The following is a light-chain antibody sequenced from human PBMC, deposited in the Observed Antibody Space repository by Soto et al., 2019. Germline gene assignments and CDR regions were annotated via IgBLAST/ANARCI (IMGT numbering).Light chain of an antibody. Sequence: DIQMTQSPSSLSASVGDRVTITCRASQSISTYLHWYQQKPGKAPKLLIYAGSSLQSGFPSRFSGSGSGTDFTLTISSLQPEDFATYYCQQSYTAPPYTFGQGTKLEIK. CDR2: AGS. J-gene: IGKJ2*01. CDR3: QQSYTAPPYT. CDR1: QSISTY. V-gene: IGKV1-39*01.